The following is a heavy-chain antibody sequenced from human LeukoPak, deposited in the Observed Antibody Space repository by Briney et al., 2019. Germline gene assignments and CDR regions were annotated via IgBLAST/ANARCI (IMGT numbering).Heavy chain of an antibody. J-gene: IGHJ4*02. V-gene: IGHV4-59*01. CDR2: IYYSGST. Sequence: SETLSLTCTVSGGSISSYYWSWVRQPPGKGLEWIGYIYYSGSTNYNPSLKSRVTISVDTSKNQFSLKLSSVTAADTAVYYCARTTVTFDYWGQGTLVTVSS. D-gene: IGHD4-11*01. CDR1: GGSISSYY. CDR3: ARTTVTFDY.